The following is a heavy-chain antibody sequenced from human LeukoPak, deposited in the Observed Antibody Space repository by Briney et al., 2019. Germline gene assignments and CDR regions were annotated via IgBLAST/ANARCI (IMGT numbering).Heavy chain of an antibody. J-gene: IGHJ4*02. D-gene: IGHD3-22*01. CDR1: GYTFTSYG. CDR2: ISAYNGNA. CDR3: ASFPHYYDTSIGFFDY. Sequence: ASVKVSCKASGYTFTSYGISWVRQAPGQGLEWMGWISAYNGNANYAQKLQGRVTMTTDTSTSTAYMELRSLRSDDTAVYYCASFPHYYDTSIGFFDYWGQGTLVTVSP. V-gene: IGHV1-18*01.